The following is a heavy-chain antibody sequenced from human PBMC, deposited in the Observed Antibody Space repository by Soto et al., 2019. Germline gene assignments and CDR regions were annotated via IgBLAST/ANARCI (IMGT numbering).Heavy chain of an antibody. CDR2: IYPGDSDT. CDR1: GYSFTSYR. CDR3: ARLGYSGHDYRDPYYYYMDV. D-gene: IGHD5-12*01. Sequence: GESLKISCKGSGYSFTSYRIGWVRQMPGKGLEWMGIIYPGDSDTRYSPSFQGQVTISADKSISTAYLQWSSLKASDTAMYYCARLGYSGHDYRDPYYYYMDVWGKGTTVTVSS. J-gene: IGHJ6*03. V-gene: IGHV5-51*01.